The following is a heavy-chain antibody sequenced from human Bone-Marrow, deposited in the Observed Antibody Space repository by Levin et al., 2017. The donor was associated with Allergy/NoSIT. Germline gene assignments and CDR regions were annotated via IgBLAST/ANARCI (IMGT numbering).Heavy chain of an antibody. CDR3: TTDEDNWLDGATGGPDAFDV. CDR1: GYPLTDLS. D-gene: IGHD1-1*01. Sequence: PRASVKVSCKVSGYPLTDLSIHWVRLSPGQGLEWVGGFDPEGGETLFAQRFQGRVIMTEDSSTDTAYMELSRLASEDTAVYYCTTDEDNWLDGATGGPDAFDVWGQGRMVTVSS. CDR2: FDPEGGET. V-gene: IGHV1-24*01. J-gene: IGHJ3*01.